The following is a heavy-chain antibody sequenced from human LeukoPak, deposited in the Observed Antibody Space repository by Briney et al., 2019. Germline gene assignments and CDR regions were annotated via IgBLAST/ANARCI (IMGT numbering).Heavy chain of an antibody. Sequence: SGGFLRLSCAASGFTFSSYGMHWVRQAPGKGLEWVAFIRYDGSNKYYADSVKGRLTISRDNSKNTLYLQMNSLRAEDTAVYYCAKDLWDGPQGDYWGQGTLVTVSS. CDR2: IRYDGSNK. V-gene: IGHV3-30*02. CDR1: GFTFSSYG. CDR3: AKDLWDGPQGDY. J-gene: IGHJ4*02. D-gene: IGHD3-16*01.